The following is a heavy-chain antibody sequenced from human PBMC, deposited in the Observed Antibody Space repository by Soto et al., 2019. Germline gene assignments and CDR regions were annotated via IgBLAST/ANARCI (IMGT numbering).Heavy chain of an antibody. D-gene: IGHD3-22*01. CDR1: GGSISSGDYY. CDR2: IYHSGSS. J-gene: IGHJ6*02. CDR3: AGLVYTNYALDV. V-gene: IGHV4-30-4*01. Sequence: SETLSLTCTVSGGSISSGDYYWSWLRQPPGKGLGWIGNIYHSGSSYYNPSLKSRVTMSVNTSKNQFSLKLTSVTAADTAVYYCAGLVYTNYALDVWGQGTTVTVSS.